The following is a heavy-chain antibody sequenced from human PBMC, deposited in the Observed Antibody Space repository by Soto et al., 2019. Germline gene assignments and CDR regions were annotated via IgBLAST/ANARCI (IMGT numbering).Heavy chain of an antibody. D-gene: IGHD3-3*01. CDR1: VGTFSSYS. J-gene: IGHJ5*02. Sequence: SLKVSCKASVGTFSSYSISWVRQAPGQGLEWMGGIIPIFGKANYAQKFQGRVTITADESTSTAYMELRSLRSEATAVYYCARSSTQRYDFWSGYLPSFDPWGQGTLVTVSS. CDR2: IIPIFGKA. CDR3: ARSSTQRYDFWSGYLPSFDP. V-gene: IGHV1-69*13.